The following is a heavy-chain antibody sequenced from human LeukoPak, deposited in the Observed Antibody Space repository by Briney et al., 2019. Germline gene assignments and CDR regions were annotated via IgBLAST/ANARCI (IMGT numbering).Heavy chain of an antibody. D-gene: IGHD2-2*01. CDR3: ARRYLSAADPFDY. J-gene: IGHJ4*02. Sequence: PSETLSLTCTVSGGSISSSSYYWGWIRQPPGKGLEWIGSIYYSGSTYYNPSLKSRVTISVDTSKNQFSLKLSSVTAADTAVYYCARRYLSAADPFDYWGQGTLVTVSS. CDR1: GGSISSSSYY. V-gene: IGHV4-39*01. CDR2: IYYSGST.